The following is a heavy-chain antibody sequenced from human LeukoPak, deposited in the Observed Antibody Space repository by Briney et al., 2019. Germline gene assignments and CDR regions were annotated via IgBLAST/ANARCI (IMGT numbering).Heavy chain of an antibody. D-gene: IGHD6-13*01. J-gene: IGHJ5*02. CDR2: ISSSGSTI. Sequence: GGSLRLSCAASGFTFSSYEMMWVRQAPGKGLEWVSYISSSGSTIYYADSVKGRFTISRDNAKNSLYLQMNSLRAEDTAVYYCARGSSSSPNWFDPWGQGTLVTVSS. V-gene: IGHV3-48*03. CDR3: ARGSSSSPNWFDP. CDR1: GFTFSSYE.